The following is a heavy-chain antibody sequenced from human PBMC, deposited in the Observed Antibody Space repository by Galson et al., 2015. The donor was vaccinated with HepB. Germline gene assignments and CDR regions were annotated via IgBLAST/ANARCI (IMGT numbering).Heavy chain of an antibody. J-gene: IGHJ4*02. V-gene: IGHV3-69-1*01. CDR1: GFTVSVNS. D-gene: IGHD6-13*01. CDR3: ARDPAAGDS. CDR2: ITDNGDV. Sequence: SLRLSCATSGFTVSVNSMTWVRQAPGKGLEWVSSITDNGDVYYAVSVKGRLSISRDNAQNSLYLQMSSLRAEDTAMYYCARDPAAGDSWGQGTLVTVSS.